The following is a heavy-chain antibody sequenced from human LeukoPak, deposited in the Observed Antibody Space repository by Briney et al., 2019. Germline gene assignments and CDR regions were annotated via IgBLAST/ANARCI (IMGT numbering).Heavy chain of an antibody. CDR2: IYHSGST. V-gene: IGHV4-30-2*01. CDR3: ARGTQVYYDSSGPPDY. D-gene: IGHD3-22*01. J-gene: IGHJ4*02. CDR1: GGSISSGGYS. Sequence: SETLSLTCAVSGGSISSGGYSWSWIRQPPGKGLEWIGYIYHSGSTYYNPSLKSRVTISVDRSKNQFSLKLSSVTAADTAVYYCARGTQVYYDSSGPPDYWGQGTLVTVSS.